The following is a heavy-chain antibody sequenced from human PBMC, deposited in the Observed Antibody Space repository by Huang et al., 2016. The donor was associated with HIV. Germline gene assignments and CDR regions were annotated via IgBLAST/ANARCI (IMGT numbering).Heavy chain of an antibody. V-gene: IGHV3-48*01. CDR1: GYTFSTYS. Sequence: EVQLVESGGGLAQPGGSLRLSCVASGYTFSTYSMNWVRQAPGKGLECVSYISKTRGATSYAESVKGRFTVSRDNVKNSLYLQMNRLRVEDTAMYYCVRDSSSGLQLRYWGQGALVIVS. D-gene: IGHD3-22*01. CDR2: ISKTRGAT. CDR3: VRDSSSGLQLRY. J-gene: IGHJ4*02.